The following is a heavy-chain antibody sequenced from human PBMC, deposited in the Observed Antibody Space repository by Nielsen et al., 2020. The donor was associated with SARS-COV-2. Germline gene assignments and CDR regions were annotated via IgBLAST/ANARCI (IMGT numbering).Heavy chain of an antibody. CDR3: TPQLGFWMDV. J-gene: IGHJ6*04. D-gene: IGHD3-16*01. CDR1: GFTFSNAW. V-gene: IGHV3-15*01. CDR2: IKSKTDGGTT. Sequence: ETLSLTCAASGFTFSNAWMSWVRQAPGKGLEWVGRIKSKTDGGTTDYAAPVKGRFTISRDDSKNTLYLQMNSLKTEDTAVYYCTPQLGFWMDVWGKGTTVTVSS.